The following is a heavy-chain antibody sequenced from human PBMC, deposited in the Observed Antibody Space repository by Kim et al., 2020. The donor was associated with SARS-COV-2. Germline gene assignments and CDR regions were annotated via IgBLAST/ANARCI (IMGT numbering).Heavy chain of an antibody. CDR3: ARSGFGDSLWFDP. D-gene: IGHD3-10*01. Sequence: SETLSLTCSVSGGSISSYYWSWIRQPPGKGLEWIGYIYYSGSTNYNPSLKSRVTISVDTSKNQFSLKLTSVTAADTAVYYCARSGFGDSLWFDPWGQGTLVTVSS. V-gene: IGHV4-59*01. CDR2: IYYSGST. CDR1: GGSISSYY. J-gene: IGHJ5*02.